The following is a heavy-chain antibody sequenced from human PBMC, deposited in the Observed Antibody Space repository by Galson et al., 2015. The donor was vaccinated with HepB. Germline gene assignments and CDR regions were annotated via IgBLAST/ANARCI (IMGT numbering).Heavy chain of an antibody. D-gene: IGHD3-3*01. CDR1: GFTFSSSG. V-gene: IGHV3-30*18. J-gene: IGHJ4*02. Sequence: SLRLHCAASGFTFSSSGMHWVRQAPGKGLEWVAVISYDGSNKYYADSVKGRFTISRDNSKNTLYLQMNSLRAEDTAVYYCAKGPRPRVTIFGEFDYWGQGTLVTVSS. CDR3: AKGPRPRVTIFGEFDY. CDR2: ISYDGSNK.